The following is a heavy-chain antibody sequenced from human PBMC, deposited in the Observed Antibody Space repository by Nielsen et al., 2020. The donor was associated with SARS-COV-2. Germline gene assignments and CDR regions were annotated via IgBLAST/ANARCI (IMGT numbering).Heavy chain of an antibody. J-gene: IGHJ4*02. CDR1: GFTVSSNY. Sequence: GESLKISCAASGFTVSSNYMSWVRQAPGKGLEWVSVIYSGGSTYYADSVKGRFTISRDNSKNTLYLQMNSLRAEDTAVYYCAKDPLWFGELLLNYFDYWGQGTLVTVSS. CDR3: AKDPLWFGELLLNYFDY. V-gene: IGHV3-53*01. CDR2: IYSGGST. D-gene: IGHD3-10*01.